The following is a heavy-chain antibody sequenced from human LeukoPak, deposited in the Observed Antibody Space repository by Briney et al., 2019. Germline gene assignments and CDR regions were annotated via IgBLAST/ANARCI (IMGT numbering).Heavy chain of an antibody. D-gene: IGHD6-13*01. J-gene: IGHJ4*02. CDR1: GYTFTTYG. V-gene: IGHV1-8*02. CDR2: MNPYSGDT. CDR3: ARFASSSWYYFDF. Sequence: GASVKVSCKTSGYTFTTYGINWVRQATGQGLEWMGWMNPYSGDTGYAQKFQGRVTLTRDTSIGTAFMELSSLTFEDTAVYYCARFASSSWYYFDFWGQGTLVTVAS.